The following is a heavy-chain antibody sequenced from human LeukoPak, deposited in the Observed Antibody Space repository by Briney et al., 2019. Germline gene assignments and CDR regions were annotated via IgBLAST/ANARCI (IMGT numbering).Heavy chain of an antibody. CDR1: GFTFSSYG. D-gene: IGHD6-13*01. CDR3: AKDQYSSSWYPPYFYYGMDV. Sequence: RSLRLSCAASGFTFSSYGMHWVRQAPGKGLEWVAVISYDGSNKHYADSVKGRFTISRDNSKNTLYLQMNSLRAEDTAVYYCAKDQYSSSWYPPYFYYGMDVWGQGTTVTVSS. J-gene: IGHJ6*02. CDR2: ISYDGSNK. V-gene: IGHV3-30*18.